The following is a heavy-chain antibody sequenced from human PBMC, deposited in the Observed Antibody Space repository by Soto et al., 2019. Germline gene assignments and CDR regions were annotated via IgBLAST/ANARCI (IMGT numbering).Heavy chain of an antibody. J-gene: IGHJ3*02. CDR1: GGSISSGGYY. CDR2: IYYSGST. Sequence: LSLTCTVSGGSISSGGYYWSWIRQHPGKGLEWIGYIYYSGSTYYNPSLKSRVTISVDTSKNQFSLKLSSVTAADTAVYYCARVSYYYDSSGYYPNAFDIWGQGTMVTVSS. CDR3: ARVSYYYDSSGYYPNAFDI. D-gene: IGHD3-22*01. V-gene: IGHV4-31*03.